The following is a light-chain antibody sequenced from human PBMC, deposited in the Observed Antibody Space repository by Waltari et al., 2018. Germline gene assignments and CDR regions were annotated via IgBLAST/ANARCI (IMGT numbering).Light chain of an antibody. J-gene: IGKJ1*01. CDR2: DAS. V-gene: IGKV3-11*01. CDR1: HSVSSY. CDR3: QQRSNWPRT. Sequence: ILLTQSPASLSLSPGERATLSCTASHSVSSYLDWYQQKPGQTPRLLIYDASNRATGIPARFSGSGSGADFTRTISSLEPEDFAVYYCQQRSNWPRTFGQGTKVGIK.